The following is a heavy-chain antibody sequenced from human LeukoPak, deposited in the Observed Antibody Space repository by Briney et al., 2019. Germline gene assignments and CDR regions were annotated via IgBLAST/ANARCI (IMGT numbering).Heavy chain of an antibody. CDR2: ISGSGGST. Sequence: PGGSLRLSCAASGFTFSNYAMSWVRQAPGKGLEWVSGISGSGGSTYYADSVKGRFTISRDNAKNTLYLQMNSLRAKDTAVYYCAYDSSGLRAFDIWGQGTMVTVSS. D-gene: IGHD3-22*01. J-gene: IGHJ3*02. CDR3: AYDSSGLRAFDI. CDR1: GFTFSNYA. V-gene: IGHV3-23*01.